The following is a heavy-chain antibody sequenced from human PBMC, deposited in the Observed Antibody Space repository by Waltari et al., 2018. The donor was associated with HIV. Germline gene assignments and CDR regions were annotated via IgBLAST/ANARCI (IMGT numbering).Heavy chain of an antibody. V-gene: IGHV4-59*01. D-gene: IGHD5-12*01. CDR2: ISYSGST. CDR3: ARTEYSGYDLYWYFDL. CDR1: GVSISRYY. Sequence: QVQLQESGPGLVKPSETLSLTCIVSGVSISRYYWRWIRQPPGRGLEWIGYISYSGSTNYNPSLKSRVTISVDTSKNQFSLRLTSVTPADTAVYYCARTEYSGYDLYWYFDLWGRGTLVTVSS. J-gene: IGHJ2*01.